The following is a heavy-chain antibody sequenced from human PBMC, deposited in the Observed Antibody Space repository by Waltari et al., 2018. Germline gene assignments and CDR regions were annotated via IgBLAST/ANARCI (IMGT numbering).Heavy chain of an antibody. CDR3: AHRRSLAQQSNWFDP. CDR1: GFSLSTSGVG. Sequence: QITLKESGPTLVKPTQTLTLTCTFSGFSLSTSGVGVGWIRQPPGKALEWLALSYWNDDKRYSPALKSRLTITKDTSKNQVVLTMTNMDPVDTATYYCAHRRSLAQQSNWFDPWGQGTLVTVSS. J-gene: IGHJ5*02. CDR2: SYWNDDK. V-gene: IGHV2-5*01. D-gene: IGHD3-10*01.